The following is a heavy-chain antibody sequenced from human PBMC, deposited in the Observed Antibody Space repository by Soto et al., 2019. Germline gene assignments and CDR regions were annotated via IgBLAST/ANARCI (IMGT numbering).Heavy chain of an antibody. Sequence: QVQLVQSAAEVKKPGASVKVSCKASGYTFSNFGLSWVRQAPGQGLEWMGWIGPYNGNTDHAQKGEDRVTMTTDTSTNTAYMELRGLTAGDTAVYYCARCYCSVGSCYTCWHFDLWGRG. CDR1: GYTFSNFG. CDR2: IGPYNGNT. CDR3: ARCYCSVGSCYTCWHFDL. J-gene: IGHJ2*01. V-gene: IGHV1-18*01. D-gene: IGHD2-15*01.